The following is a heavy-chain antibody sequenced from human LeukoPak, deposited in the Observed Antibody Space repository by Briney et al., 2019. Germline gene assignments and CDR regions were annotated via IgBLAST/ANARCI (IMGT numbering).Heavy chain of an antibody. CDR1: GFTVNSNY. Sequence: GGSLRLSCAASGFTVNSNYMSWVRQAPGKGLEWVSVIYSGGSTYYADSVKGRFTISRDNSKNTLYLQMNSLRAEDTAVYYCVKDSYYYDNSGYYYVKDHWGQGTLVTVSS. D-gene: IGHD3-22*01. CDR2: IYSGGST. CDR3: VKDSYYYDNSGYYYVKDH. J-gene: IGHJ4*02. V-gene: IGHV3-53*01.